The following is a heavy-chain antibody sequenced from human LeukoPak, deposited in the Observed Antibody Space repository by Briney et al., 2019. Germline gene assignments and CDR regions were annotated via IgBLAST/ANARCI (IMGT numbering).Heavy chain of an antibody. D-gene: IGHD3-3*01. Sequence: GGSLRLSCAASGFTFYDYAMHWVRQAPGKGLEWVSGISWNSGSIGYADSVKGRFTISRDNAKNSLYLQMNSLRAEDTAVYYCARDRVNQGWFDPWGQGTLVTVSS. CDR2: ISWNSGSI. J-gene: IGHJ5*02. CDR3: ARDRVNQGWFDP. CDR1: GFTFYDYA. V-gene: IGHV3-9*01.